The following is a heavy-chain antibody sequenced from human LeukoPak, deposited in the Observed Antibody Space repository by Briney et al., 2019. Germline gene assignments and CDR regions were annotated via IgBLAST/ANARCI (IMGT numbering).Heavy chain of an antibody. CDR2: IYTSGST. D-gene: IGHD2-2*01. CDR1: GGSISSYY. Sequence: PSETLSLTCTVSGGSISSYYWSWIRQPPGKGLEWIGYIYTSGSTNYNPSLKSQVTISVDTSKNQFSLKLSSVTAADTAVYYCARLRYCSSTSCSYEGYNWFDPWGQGTLVTVSS. J-gene: IGHJ5*02. V-gene: IGHV4-4*09. CDR3: ARLRYCSSTSCSYEGYNWFDP.